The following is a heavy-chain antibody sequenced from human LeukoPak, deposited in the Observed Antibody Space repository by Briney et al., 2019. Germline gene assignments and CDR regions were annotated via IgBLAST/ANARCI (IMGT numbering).Heavy chain of an antibody. CDR3: ARDPQNYGSGSYD. CDR1: GGSISSGGYY. CDR2: IYYSGST. J-gene: IGHJ4*02. V-gene: IGHV4-31*03. Sequence: SETLSLTCTVSGGSISSGGYYWSWIRQHLGKGLEWIGYIYYSGSTYYNPSLKSRVTISVDTSKNQFSLKLSSVTAADTAVYYCARDPQNYGSGSYDWGQGTLVTVSS. D-gene: IGHD3-10*01.